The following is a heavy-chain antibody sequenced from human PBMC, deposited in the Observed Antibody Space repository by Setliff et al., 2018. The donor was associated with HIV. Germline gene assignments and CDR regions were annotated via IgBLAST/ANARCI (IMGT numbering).Heavy chain of an antibody. D-gene: IGHD3-22*01. CDR1: GFAFSTFD. V-gene: IGHV3-7*03. Sequence: GGSLRLSCVASGFAFSTFDMNWVRQAPGKGLEWVANIKEDGSGTFYADSVKGRFIASTDNAKNSLFLEMNSLKAEDTAVYYCARAYNVYDYRFDSSGYDYWGQGTLVTVSS. CDR3: ARAYNVYDYRFDSSGYDY. CDR2: IKEDGSGT. J-gene: IGHJ4*02.